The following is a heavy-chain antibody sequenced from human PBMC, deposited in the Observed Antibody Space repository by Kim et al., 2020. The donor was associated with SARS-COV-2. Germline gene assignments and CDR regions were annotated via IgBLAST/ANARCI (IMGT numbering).Heavy chain of an antibody. Sequence: SETLSLTCTVSGGSISSGGYYWSWIRQHPGKGLEWIGYIYYSGSTYYNPSLKSRVTISVDTSKNQFSLKLSSVTAADTAVYYCARDYRYGPYFQHWGQGTLVTVSS. D-gene: IGHD4-17*01. V-gene: IGHV4-31*03. CDR1: GGSISSGGYY. CDR2: IYYSGST. CDR3: ARDYRYGPYFQH. J-gene: IGHJ1*01.